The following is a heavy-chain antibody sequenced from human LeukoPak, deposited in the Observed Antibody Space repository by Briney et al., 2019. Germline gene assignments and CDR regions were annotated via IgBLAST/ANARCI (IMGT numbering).Heavy chain of an antibody. Sequence: PSETLSLTCAVYVGSFSGYYWSWIRQPPGKGLEWIGYIYYSGSTNYNPSLKSRVTISVDTSKNQFSLKLSSVTAADTAVYYCARGNYYDSSGYYRPFDYWGQGTLVTVSS. CDR2: IYYSGST. V-gene: IGHV4-59*01. CDR3: ARGNYYDSSGYYRPFDY. CDR1: VGSFSGYY. J-gene: IGHJ4*02. D-gene: IGHD3-22*01.